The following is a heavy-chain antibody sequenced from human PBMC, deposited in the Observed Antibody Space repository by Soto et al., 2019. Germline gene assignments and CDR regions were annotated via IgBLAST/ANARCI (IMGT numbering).Heavy chain of an antibody. D-gene: IGHD6-25*01. CDR1: GFTFRNFA. J-gene: IGHJ3*02. Sequence: PGGSLRLSCAASGFTFRNFAFHWVRQAPGKGLEWVSGISGGGGATYYADSVKGRFTISRDNSKNTLYLQMNSLRAEDTAVYYCARDLGSARAFDIWGQGTMVTVSS. CDR2: ISGGGGAT. CDR3: ARDLGSARAFDI. V-gene: IGHV3-23*01.